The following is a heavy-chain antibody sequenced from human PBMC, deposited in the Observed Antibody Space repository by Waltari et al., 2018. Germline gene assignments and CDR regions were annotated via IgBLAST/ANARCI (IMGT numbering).Heavy chain of an antibody. CDR3: ARSPYSGSYYRYFDL. CDR2: IIPIFGTA. J-gene: IGHJ2*01. V-gene: IGHV1-69*12. D-gene: IGHD1-26*01. CDR1: GGTFSRYA. Sequence: QVQLVQSGAEVKKPGSSVKVSCKASGGTFSRYAISLVPHPRGQGLEWMGGIIPIFGTANYAQKFQGRVTITADESTSTAYMELSSLRSEDTAVYYCARSPYSGSYYRYFDLWGRGTLVTVSS.